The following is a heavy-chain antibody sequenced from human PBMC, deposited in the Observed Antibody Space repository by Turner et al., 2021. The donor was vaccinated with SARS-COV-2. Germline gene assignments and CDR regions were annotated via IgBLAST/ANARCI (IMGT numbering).Heavy chain of an antibody. CDR3: AREPFTYYYDSSGNWFDP. J-gene: IGHJ5*02. D-gene: IGHD3-22*01. CDR2: ISAYNGNT. V-gene: IGHV1-18*01. Sequence: QVQLVQSGAEVKKPGASVKVSCQASDYTVASYGISWVRKAPGQGLEWMGWISAYNGNTNYAQKLQGRVTMTTDTSTSTAYMELRSLRSDDTAVYYCAREPFTYYYDSSGNWFDPWGQGTLVTVSS. CDR1: DYTVASYG.